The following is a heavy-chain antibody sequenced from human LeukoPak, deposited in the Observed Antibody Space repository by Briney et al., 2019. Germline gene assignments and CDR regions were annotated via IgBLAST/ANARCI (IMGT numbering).Heavy chain of an antibody. D-gene: IGHD6-13*01. CDR2: INQGGSED. Sequence: PGGSLRLSCAASGLRFGIYWMSWVRQAPGQGLEWVANINQGGSEDYYVDSVEGRFTISRDNAKNSLYLQMSSLRAGDTAVYYCARSDGAGTVDYWGQGTLVIVSS. J-gene: IGHJ4*02. V-gene: IGHV3-7*01. CDR1: GLRFGIYW. CDR3: ARSDGAGTVDY.